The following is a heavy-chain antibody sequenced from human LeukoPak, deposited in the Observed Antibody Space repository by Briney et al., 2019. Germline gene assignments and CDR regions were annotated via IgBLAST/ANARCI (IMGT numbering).Heavy chain of an antibody. Sequence: SETLSLTCTVSGGSISYFYWSWIRQPAGKGLEWIGSIYYSGSTYYNPSLKSRVTISVDTSKNQFSLKLSSVTAADTAVYYCASKRAPRGYYYYYYMDVWGKGTTVTISS. CDR1: GGSISYFY. V-gene: IGHV4-59*04. CDR3: ASKRAPRGYYYYYYMDV. J-gene: IGHJ6*03. CDR2: IYYSGST. D-gene: IGHD4-11*01.